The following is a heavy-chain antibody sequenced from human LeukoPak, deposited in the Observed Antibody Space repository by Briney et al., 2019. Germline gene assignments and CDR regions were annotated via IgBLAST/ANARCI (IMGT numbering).Heavy chain of an antibody. CDR3: AREGGATFDP. J-gene: IGHJ5*02. Sequence: SETLSLTCTVSGGSISSSSYYWGWIRQPPGEGLEWIGSIYYSGSTYYNPSLKSRVTISVDTSKNQFSLKLSSVTAADTAVYYCAREGGATFDPWGQGTLVTVSS. V-gene: IGHV4-39*07. CDR1: GGSISSSSYY. CDR2: IYYSGST. D-gene: IGHD1-26*01.